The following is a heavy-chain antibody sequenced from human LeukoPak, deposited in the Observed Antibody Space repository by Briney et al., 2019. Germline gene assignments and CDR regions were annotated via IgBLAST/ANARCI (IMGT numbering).Heavy chain of an antibody. CDR2: ITGSGGST. D-gene: IGHD3-22*01. V-gene: IGHV3-23*01. CDR1: GFSFSSYA. CDR3: AKIPIYYYDSSGYYSGFDY. J-gene: IGHJ4*02. Sequence: QPGGSLRLSCAASGFSFSSYAMSWVRQATGKGVEWVSAITGSGGSTYYADSVKGRFAISRDNSKNTLYLQMNSLRAEDTAVYYCAKIPIYYYDSSGYYSGFDYWGQGTLVTVSS.